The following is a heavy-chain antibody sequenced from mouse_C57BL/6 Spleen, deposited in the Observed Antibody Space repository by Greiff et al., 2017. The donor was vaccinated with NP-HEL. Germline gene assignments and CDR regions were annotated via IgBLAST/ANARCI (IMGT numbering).Heavy chain of an antibody. CDR3: ARDGYYGTLFAY. V-gene: IGHV1-78*01. D-gene: IGHD2-3*01. J-gene: IGHJ3*01. Sequence: QVQLQQSDAELVKPGASVKISCKVSGYTFTDHTIHWLKQRPEQGLEWIGYIYPRDGSTKYNEKLKGKATLTADKSSSTAYMQLNSLTSEDSAVYFCARDGYYGTLFAYWGQGTLVTVSA. CDR2: IYPRDGST. CDR1: GYTFTDHT.